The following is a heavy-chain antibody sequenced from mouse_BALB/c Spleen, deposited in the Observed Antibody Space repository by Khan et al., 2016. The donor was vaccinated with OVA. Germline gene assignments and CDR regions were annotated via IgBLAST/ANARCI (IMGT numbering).Heavy chain of an antibody. J-gene: IGHJ2*01. Sequence: EVKLEESGGGLVQPGGSMKLSCGASGFTFSNYWMNWVRQSPEKGLEWVAEIRFKSDDYDTHYAESVKGRFTISRYNSKSSVKLQMNKFNAEDTDSYYCWIVLWGQGTTLTVSS. D-gene: IGHD2-12*01. CDR2: IRFKSDDYDT. CDR1: GFTFSNYW. CDR3: WIVL. V-gene: IGHV6-6*02.